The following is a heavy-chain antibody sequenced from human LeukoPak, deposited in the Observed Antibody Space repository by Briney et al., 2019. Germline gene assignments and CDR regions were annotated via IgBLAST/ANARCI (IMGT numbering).Heavy chain of an antibody. Sequence: PGGSLRLSCTASGFTFSSYSMNWVRQAPGKGLEWVANIKQDGSEKDYLDSVKGRFTISRDNTKNSLYLQMNSLRAEDTAVYYCTRDRESGSVVHYYYYMDVWGKGTTVTVSS. D-gene: IGHD1-26*01. V-gene: IGHV3-7*01. J-gene: IGHJ6*03. CDR2: IKQDGSEK. CDR3: TRDRESGSVVHYYYYMDV. CDR1: GFTFSSYS.